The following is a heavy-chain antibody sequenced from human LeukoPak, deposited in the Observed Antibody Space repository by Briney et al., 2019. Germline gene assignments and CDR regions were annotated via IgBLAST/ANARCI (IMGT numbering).Heavy chain of an antibody. V-gene: IGHV6-1*01. Sequence: SQTLSLTCAISGDSVSSNSAAWNWIRQSPSRGLEWLGRTYYRSKWYNDYAVSVKSLITINPDTSKNQFFLQLTSVTPQGTAWYYWGRDFTILDGMDVWGQGTTVTVSS. CDR1: GDSVSSNSAA. CDR2: TYYRSKWYN. D-gene: IGHD3-3*01. CDR3: GRDFTILDGMDV. J-gene: IGHJ6*02.